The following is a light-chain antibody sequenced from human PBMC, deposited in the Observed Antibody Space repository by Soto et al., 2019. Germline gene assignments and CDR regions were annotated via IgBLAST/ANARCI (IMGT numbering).Light chain of an antibody. CDR1: QHVSSN. CDR2: RAS. Sequence: EIVMTQSPATLSVSPGGSATLSCRASQHVSSNFAWYRQKPGQAPTLLIYRASTRATGIPARFSGSGSGTAFTLSFSSLQSEDFALYYFHQYNNLPYTFGQRTNLDIK. V-gene: IGKV3-15*01. CDR3: HQYNNLPYT. J-gene: IGKJ2*01.